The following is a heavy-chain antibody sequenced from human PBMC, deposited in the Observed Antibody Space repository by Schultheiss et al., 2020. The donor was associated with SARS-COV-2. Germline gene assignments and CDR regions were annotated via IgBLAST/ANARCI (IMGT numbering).Heavy chain of an antibody. CDR1: GGSISSYY. CDR2: IYHSGST. CDR3: ARGYCTNGVCYTGYYFDY. Sequence: SETLSLTCTVSGGSISSYYWGWIRQPAGKGLEWIGRIYHSGSTYYNPSLKSRVTISVDTSKNQFSLKLSSVTAADTAVYYCARGYCTNGVCYTGYYFDYWGQGTLVTVSS. D-gene: IGHD2-8*01. J-gene: IGHJ4*02. V-gene: IGHV4-4*07.